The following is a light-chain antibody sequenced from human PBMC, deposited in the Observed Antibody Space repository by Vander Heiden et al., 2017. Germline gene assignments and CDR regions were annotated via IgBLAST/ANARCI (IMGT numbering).Light chain of an antibody. J-gene: IGKJ3*01. Sequence: LPLTQSPSFLSASVGDRVTITCRASQGISSYLAWYQQKPGKAPKLLIYAASTLQSGVPSRFSGSGSGTEFTLTISSLQPEDFATYYCQQFNRAFGPGTKVDIK. V-gene: IGKV1-9*01. CDR1: QGISSY. CDR2: AAS. CDR3: QQFNRA.